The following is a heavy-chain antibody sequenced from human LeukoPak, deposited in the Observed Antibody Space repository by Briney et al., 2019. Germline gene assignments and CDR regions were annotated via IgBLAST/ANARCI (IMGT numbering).Heavy chain of an antibody. CDR1: GFTFTNYW. CDR2: ISGSGGST. D-gene: IGHD3-22*01. V-gene: IGHV3-23*01. J-gene: IGHJ4*02. CDR3: AKLLRLEYYYDSSGLDY. Sequence: GGSLRLSCAASGFTFTNYWMHWVRQAPGKGLEWVSAISGSGGSTYYADSVKGRFTISRDNSKNTLYLQMNSLRAEDTAVYYCAKLLRLEYYYDSSGLDYWGQGTLVTVSS.